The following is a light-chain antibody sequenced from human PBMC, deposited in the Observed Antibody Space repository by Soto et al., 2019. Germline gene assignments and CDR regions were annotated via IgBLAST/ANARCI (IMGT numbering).Light chain of an antibody. J-gene: IGKJ1*01. Sequence: AIQLTQSPSSLSSPVGDRVPITCRASEAIRSALGWYQQKPGKVPKLLIYAASILQSGVPSRFSGSGSGTDFTLTISSLQPEDFATYYCLLDFRYFWAFGQGSKVDIK. CDR1: EAIRSA. CDR2: AAS. CDR3: LLDFRYFWA. V-gene: IGKV1-6*01.